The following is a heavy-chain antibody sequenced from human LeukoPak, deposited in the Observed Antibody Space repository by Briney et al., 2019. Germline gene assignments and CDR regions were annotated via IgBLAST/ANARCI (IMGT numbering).Heavy chain of an antibody. CDR3: TRSVVRATWVQY. CDR2: IKPNSGDL. V-gene: IGHV1-2*02. Sequence: PVKGSCKASDYTFTGYYMHLVRQAPGQGLECMGWIKPNSGDLNNAQNFHGRVTMTRVVSRSTDYMELSRVRSDDTAMYYCTRSVVRATWVQYWGQGTLVTVSS. CDR1: DYTFTGYY. J-gene: IGHJ4*02. D-gene: IGHD2-21*01.